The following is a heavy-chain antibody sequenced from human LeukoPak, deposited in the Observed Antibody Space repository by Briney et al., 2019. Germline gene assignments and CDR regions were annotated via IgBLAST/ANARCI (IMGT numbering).Heavy chain of an antibody. CDR2: IDPSDSYT. J-gene: IGHJ5*02. CDR3: ARHVLYSYGPQWWFDP. Sequence: GESLKISCKGSGYSFTSYWINWVRQMPGKGLEWMGRIDPSDSYTNYSPSFQGHVTISADKPSSTAYLQWSSLKASDTAIYYCARHVLYSYGPQWWFDPWGQGTLVTVSS. V-gene: IGHV5-10-1*01. CDR1: GYSFTSYW. D-gene: IGHD5-18*01.